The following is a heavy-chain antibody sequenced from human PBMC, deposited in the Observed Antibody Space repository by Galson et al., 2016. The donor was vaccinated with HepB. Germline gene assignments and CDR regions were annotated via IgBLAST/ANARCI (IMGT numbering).Heavy chain of an antibody. V-gene: IGHV5-51*01. Sequence: QSGAEVKKPGESLKISCQGSGYTFTDYWIGWVRQMPGKGLEWMGIMYPDDSDTRYSPSFQGQVTFSADKSISTAYLHWSSLKASDTAMYYCARRRAGMDVWGQGTTVIVSS. CDR1: GYTFTDYW. J-gene: IGHJ6*01. CDR2: MYPDDSDT. CDR3: ARRRAGMDV.